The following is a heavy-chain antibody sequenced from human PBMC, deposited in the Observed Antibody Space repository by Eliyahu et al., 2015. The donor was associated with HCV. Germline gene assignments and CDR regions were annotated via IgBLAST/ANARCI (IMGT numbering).Heavy chain of an antibody. J-gene: IGHJ4*02. CDR2: IYYTVGT. Sequence: QVQLQESGPGLVKPSETLSLTCTVSGGSINNYYXSWIRQPPGKGLEWIGYIYYTVGTNYNPPLKSRVTISVDTSKNQFSLKLNSVTAADTAAYYCARGGYVKTSYAIDYWGQGALVTVSS. CDR1: GGSINNYY. V-gene: IGHV4-59*01. D-gene: IGHD2-15*01. CDR3: ARGGYVKTSYAIDY.